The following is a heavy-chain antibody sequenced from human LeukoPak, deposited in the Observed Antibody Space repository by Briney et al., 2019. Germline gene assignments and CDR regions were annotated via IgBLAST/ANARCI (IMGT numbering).Heavy chain of an antibody. J-gene: IGHJ2*01. V-gene: IGHV4-59*01. CDR3: ARVPCSGGSCYSPYYWYFDL. CDR1: GGSISTYY. D-gene: IGHD2-15*01. Sequence: SETLSLTCTVSGGSISTYYWSWIRQPPGKGLEWIGYIYYSGSTSYNPSLKSRVTISVDTSKNQFSLKLSSVTAADTAVYYCARVPCSGGSCYSPYYWYFDLWGRGTLVTVSS. CDR2: IYYSGST.